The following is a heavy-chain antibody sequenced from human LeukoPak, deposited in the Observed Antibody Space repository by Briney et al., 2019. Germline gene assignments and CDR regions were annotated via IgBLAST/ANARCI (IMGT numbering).Heavy chain of an antibody. V-gene: IGHV1-69*13. CDR1: GGTFSSYA. Sequence: SVKVSCKASGGTFSSYATSWVRQAPGQGLEWMGGIIPIFGTANYAQKFQGRVTITVDESTSTAYMELSSLRSEDTAVYYCARDRSVVPAALPEYYFDYWGQGTLVTVSS. CDR3: ARDRSVVPAALPEYYFDY. D-gene: IGHD2-2*01. CDR2: IIPIFGTA. J-gene: IGHJ4*02.